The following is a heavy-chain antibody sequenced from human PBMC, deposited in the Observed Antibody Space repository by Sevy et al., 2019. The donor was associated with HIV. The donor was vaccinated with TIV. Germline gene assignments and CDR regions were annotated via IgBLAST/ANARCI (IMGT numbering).Heavy chain of an antibody. Sequence: SETLSLTCTVSGDSISGYYWSWIRQPPGKGPEWIGYIYYSGITNYNPSLKSRVTISADTSKNQISLNLSSVTAADTAVYYCANGISARLDYWGQGTLVTVSS. V-gene: IGHV4-59*01. CDR3: ANGISARLDY. CDR1: GDSISGYY. CDR2: IYYSGIT. D-gene: IGHD6-6*01. J-gene: IGHJ4*02.